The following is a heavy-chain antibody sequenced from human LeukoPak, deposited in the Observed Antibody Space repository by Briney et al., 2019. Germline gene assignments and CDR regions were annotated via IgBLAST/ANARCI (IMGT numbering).Heavy chain of an antibody. V-gene: IGHV1-18*01. CDR3: ARDQLANLGELYY. CDR2: ISTYTGDT. CDR1: GYTFTSYA. Sequence: GASVKVSCKASGYTFTSYAMNWVRQAPGQGLEWMGWISTYTGDTNYAQKLQGRVTMTTDTSTSTAYMELRSLRSDDTAVYYCARDQLANLGELYYWGQGTLVTVSS. J-gene: IGHJ4*02. D-gene: IGHD3-16*01.